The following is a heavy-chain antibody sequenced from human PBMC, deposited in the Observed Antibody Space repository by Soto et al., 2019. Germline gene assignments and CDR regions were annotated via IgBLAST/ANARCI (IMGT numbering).Heavy chain of an antibody. V-gene: IGHV3-23*01. CDR1: GFTFRNNA. Sequence: EVQLLESGGGSIQPGGSLRLSCAASGFTFRNNAMSWVRQAPGKGLEWVSSITSGGNTFFADSVKGRVTLSTDNSKNTLYLQKNNLRAEDTAVYYCAKDPGGLLDAFDFWGQGTLVTVSS. CDR2: ITSGGNT. J-gene: IGHJ3*01. CDR3: AKDPGGLLDAFDF. D-gene: IGHD3-10*01.